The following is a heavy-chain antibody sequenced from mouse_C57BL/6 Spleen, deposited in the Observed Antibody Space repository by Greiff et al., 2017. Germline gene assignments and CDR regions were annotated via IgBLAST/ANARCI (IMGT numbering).Heavy chain of an antibody. CDR3: ARDDYDNYAMDY. Sequence: VQLQQSGAELARPGASVKLSCKASGYTFTSYGISWVKQRTGQGLEWIGEIYPRSGNTYYNEKFKGKATLTADKSSSTAYMELRRLTSEDSAVYFCARDDYDNYAMDYWGQGTSVTVSS. D-gene: IGHD2-4*01. CDR2: IYPRSGNT. J-gene: IGHJ4*01. V-gene: IGHV1-81*01. CDR1: GYTFTSYG.